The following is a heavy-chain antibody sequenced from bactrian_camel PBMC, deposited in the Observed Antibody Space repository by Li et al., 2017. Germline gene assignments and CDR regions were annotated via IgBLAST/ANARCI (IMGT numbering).Heavy chain of an antibody. CDR1: GYSSIVNC. CDR2: LDADGTTT. D-gene: IGHD4*01. CDR3: AANSVCLPATIATIDSVYDYNY. Sequence: QLVESGGGSVDAGGSLRLSCAASGYSSIVNCMGWYRQGIGEEREGVALLDADGTTTKYAASVKGRFTISKDNAKNTLYLQMDSLKPEDTAMYHCAANSVCLPATIATIDSVYDYNYSGQGTQVTVS. V-gene: IGHV3S54*01. J-gene: IGHJ4*01.